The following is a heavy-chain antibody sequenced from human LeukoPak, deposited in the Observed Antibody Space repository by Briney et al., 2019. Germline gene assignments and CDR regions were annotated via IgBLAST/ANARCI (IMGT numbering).Heavy chain of an antibody. D-gene: IGHD6-6*01. CDR1: GGSISSYY. CDR2: INHSGST. Sequence: SETLSLTCTVSGGSISSYYWSWIRQPPGKGLEWIGEINHSGSTNYNPSLKSRVTISVDTSKNQFSLKLSSVTAADTAVYYCARSSIAALSVFDYWGQGTLVTVSS. J-gene: IGHJ4*02. CDR3: ARSSIAALSVFDY. V-gene: IGHV4-34*01.